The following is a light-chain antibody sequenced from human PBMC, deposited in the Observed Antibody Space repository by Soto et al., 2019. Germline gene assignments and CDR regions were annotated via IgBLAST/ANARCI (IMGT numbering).Light chain of an antibody. J-gene: IGKJ4*01. CDR3: QQAQNFPLT. CDR1: QDISRW. CDR2: DAS. Sequence: DIQMTQSPSSVSASVGDRVTITCRASQDISRWLAWFQQKPGKAPKVLMYDASSLQSGVSSRFSGSGSGTDFTLTISNLQPEDFATYFCQQAQNFPLTFGGGTKVDIK. V-gene: IGKV1-12*01.